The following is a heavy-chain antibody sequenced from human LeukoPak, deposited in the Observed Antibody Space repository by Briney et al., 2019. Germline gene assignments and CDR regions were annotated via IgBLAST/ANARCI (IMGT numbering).Heavy chain of an antibody. CDR2: IYPGNSDT. J-gene: IGHJ4*02. Sequence: NTGESLKISCKGSGYSFTDYWIGWVRQMPGKGLEWMGIIYPGNSDTRYSPSFQGQVTISADKSITTAYLQWSSLKASDTAMYYCARQWDVGAAIDYWGQGTLVTVSS. D-gene: IGHD1-26*01. CDR3: ARQWDVGAAIDY. V-gene: IGHV5-51*01. CDR1: GYSFTDYW.